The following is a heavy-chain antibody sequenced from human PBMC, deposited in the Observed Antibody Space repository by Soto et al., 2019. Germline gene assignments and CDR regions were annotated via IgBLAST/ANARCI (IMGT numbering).Heavy chain of an antibody. CDR1: GFSFSSYG. V-gene: IGHV3-33*01. Sequence: QVQLVESGGGVVQPGRSLRLSCAASGFSFSSYGMFWVRQAPGKGLEWVAMIWYDGSNTYYADSVKGRFTISRDNSKNTLYLQMNSLRAEDTAVYYCARVGAAIVLNYFDCWGQGTLVTVSS. J-gene: IGHJ4*02. D-gene: IGHD5-18*01. CDR3: ARVGAAIVLNYFDC. CDR2: IWYDGSNT.